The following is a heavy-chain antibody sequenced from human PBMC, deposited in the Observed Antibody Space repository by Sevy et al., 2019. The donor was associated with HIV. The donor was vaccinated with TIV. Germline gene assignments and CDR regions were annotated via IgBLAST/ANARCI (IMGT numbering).Heavy chain of an antibody. D-gene: IGHD3-22*01. CDR3: ATTKDDYDSSGYPFDY. J-gene: IGHJ4*02. CDR1: GYTLNEFS. CDR2: FDPEDGDPEDGKT. Sequence: ASVKVSCKVSGYTLNEFSMHWVRQAPGKGLEWMTTFDPEDGDPEDGKTIYAQKFLGRVTVTEDTSTDTAYMELSSLRSEDTAVYYCATTKDDYDSSGYPFDYWGQGTLVTVSS. V-gene: IGHV1-24*01.